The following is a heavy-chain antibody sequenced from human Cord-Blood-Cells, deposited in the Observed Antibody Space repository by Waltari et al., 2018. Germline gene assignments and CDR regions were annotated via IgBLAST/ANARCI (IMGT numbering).Heavy chain of an antibody. CDR1: GGSISSYY. V-gene: IGHV4-4*07. Sequence: QVQLQESGPGLVKPSETLSLTCTVSGGSISSYYWRWIRPPAGKGLEWIGRIYTSGSTNYNPSLKSRVTMSVDTSKNQFSLKLSSVTAADTAVYYCARMGIAAAGTGWFDPWGQGTLVTVSS. J-gene: IGHJ5*02. CDR3: ARMGIAAAGTGWFDP. D-gene: IGHD6-13*01. CDR2: IYTSGST.